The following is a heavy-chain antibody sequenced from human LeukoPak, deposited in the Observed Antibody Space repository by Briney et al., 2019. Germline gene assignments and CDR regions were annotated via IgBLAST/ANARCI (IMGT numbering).Heavy chain of an antibody. V-gene: IGHV4-59*08. CDR3: ARLGQQLVGDY. J-gene: IGHJ4*02. Sequence: SETLSLTCTVSGGSISSYYWSWIRQPPGKGLEWIGYIYYSGSTNYNPSLKSRVTISVDTSKNQFSLKLSSVTAADTAVYYCARLGQQLVGDYWGQGTLVTVSS. CDR2: IYYSGST. D-gene: IGHD6-13*01. CDR1: GGSISSYY.